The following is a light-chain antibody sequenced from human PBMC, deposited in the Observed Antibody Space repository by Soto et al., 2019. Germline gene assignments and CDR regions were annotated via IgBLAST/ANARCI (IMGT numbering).Light chain of an antibody. CDR2: EVS. V-gene: IGLV2-14*01. J-gene: IGLJ1*01. CDR1: SSDVGGYNY. CDR3: SSYTSSSTPCV. Sequence: QSALTQPVSVSGSPGQSITISCTGTSSDVGGYNYVSWYQQHPGKTPKLMIYEVSNRPSGVSNRFSGSESGNTASLTISGLQAEDEADYYCSSYTSSSTPCVFGTGTKVTVL.